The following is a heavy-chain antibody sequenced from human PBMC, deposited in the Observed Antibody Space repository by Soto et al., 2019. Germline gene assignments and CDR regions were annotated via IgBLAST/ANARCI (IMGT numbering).Heavy chain of an antibody. CDR3: AKDMSVGT. CDR2: IGGSDGST. Sequence: EVRLLESGGGLVQPGGSLRLSCAASGFTFSNYAMSWVRQAPGKGLQWVSGIGGSDGSTHYTDSVKGRFTISRDNSKDTLSLQMNSLRAEDTAVYYCAKDMSVGTWGQGTLVTVSS. J-gene: IGHJ5*02. D-gene: IGHD7-27*01. CDR1: GFTFSNYA. V-gene: IGHV3-23*01.